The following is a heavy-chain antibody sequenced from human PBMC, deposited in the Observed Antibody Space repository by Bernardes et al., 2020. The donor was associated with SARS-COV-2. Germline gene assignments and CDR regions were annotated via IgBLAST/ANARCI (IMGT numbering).Heavy chain of an antibody. CDR3: SRALGKGGAF. J-gene: IGHJ4*02. V-gene: IGHV3-21*06. Sequence: GGSLRLSCAASGFTLRNYTMNWVRQAPGKGLEWVASISSTASYIHYADSVKGRFTISRDNVKNSVYRQMNTMRAEDTALYFCSRALGKGGAFWGQGTQVTVSS. CDR1: GFTLRNYT. CDR2: ISSTASYI. D-gene: IGHD3-16*01.